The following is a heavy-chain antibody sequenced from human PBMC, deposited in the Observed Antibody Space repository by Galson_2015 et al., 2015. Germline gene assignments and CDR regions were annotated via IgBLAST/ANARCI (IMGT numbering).Heavy chain of an antibody. Sequence: SLRLSCAASGFTFSSSAMSWVRQAPGKGLEWVSAISGSGGSTYYADSVKGRFTISRDNSKNTLYLQMNSLRAEDTAVYYCAKAGITMIVGLWYWGQGTLVTVSS. D-gene: IGHD3-22*01. J-gene: IGHJ4*02. V-gene: IGHV3-23*01. CDR1: GFTFSSSA. CDR2: ISGSGGST. CDR3: AKAGITMIVGLWY.